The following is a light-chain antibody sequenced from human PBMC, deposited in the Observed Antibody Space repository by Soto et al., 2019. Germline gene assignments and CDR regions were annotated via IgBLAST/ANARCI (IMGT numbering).Light chain of an antibody. V-gene: IGKV3-11*01. J-gene: IGKJ2*01. Sequence: EVVLTQSPATLSLSPGERATLSCRASQSVSSHLAWYQQKPGQAPRLLIYDASNRATGIPGRFSGSGSGTDFTLTISSQEPEDFAFYYCQQRSNGPAYTFGQGTRLDIK. CDR1: QSVSSH. CDR2: DAS. CDR3: QQRSNGPAYT.